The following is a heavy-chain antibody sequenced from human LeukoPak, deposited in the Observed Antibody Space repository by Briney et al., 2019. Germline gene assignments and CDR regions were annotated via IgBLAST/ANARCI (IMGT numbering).Heavy chain of an antibody. CDR3: AKGGSSYSEMDY. CDR2: LSASGGLT. Sequence: GGSLRLSCAASGFTFSSYAMSWVRQAPGKGLEWVSGLSASGGLTYYADSVKGRFTISRDNSKNTLYLQMNSLRADDTAVYYCAKGGSSYSEMDYWGQGTLVTVSS. CDR1: GFTFSSYA. J-gene: IGHJ4*02. D-gene: IGHD4-11*01. V-gene: IGHV3-23*01.